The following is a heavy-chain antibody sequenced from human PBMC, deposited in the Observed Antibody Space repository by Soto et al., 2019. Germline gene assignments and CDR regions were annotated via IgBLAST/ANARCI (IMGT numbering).Heavy chain of an antibody. Sequence: EVQLLESGGGLVRPGGSLRLSCAASGFTFSSYAMSWVRQAPGKGLEWVSAISGSGGSTYYADSVKGRFTISRDNSKNTLYLQMNSMRAEDTAVYYCAKASERTKQQLVSGFDYWGQGTLVTVSS. CDR1: GFTFSSYA. V-gene: IGHV3-23*01. D-gene: IGHD6-13*01. CDR3: AKASERTKQQLVSGFDY. CDR2: ISGSGGST. J-gene: IGHJ4*02.